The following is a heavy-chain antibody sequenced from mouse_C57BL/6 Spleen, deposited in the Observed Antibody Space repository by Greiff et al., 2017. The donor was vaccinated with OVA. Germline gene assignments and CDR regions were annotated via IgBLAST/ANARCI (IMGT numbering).Heavy chain of an antibody. CDR1: GYTFTSYW. CDR3: AREDSNHWYFDV. D-gene: IGHD2-5*01. J-gene: IGHJ1*03. Sequence: QVQLKQPGAELVKPGASVKMSCKASGYTFTSYWITWVKQRPGQGLEWIGDIYPGSGSTNYNEKFKSKATLTVDTSSSTAYMQLSSLTSEDSAVYYCAREDSNHWYFDVWGTGTTVTVSS. V-gene: IGHV1-55*01. CDR2: IYPGSGST.